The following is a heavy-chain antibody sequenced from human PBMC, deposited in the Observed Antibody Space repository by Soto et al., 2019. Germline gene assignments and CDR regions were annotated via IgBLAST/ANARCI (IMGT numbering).Heavy chain of an antibody. CDR3: ARDRGDYSNYWFDP. D-gene: IGHD4-4*01. CDR2: IKQDGSEK. V-gene: IGHV3-7*01. CDR1: GFTFSSYW. J-gene: IGHJ5*02. Sequence: GGSLRLSCAASGFTFSSYWMSWVRQAPGKGLEWVANIKQDGSEKYYVDSVKGRFTISRDNAKNSLYLQMNSLRAEDTAAYYCARDRGDYSNYWFDPWGQGTLVTVSS.